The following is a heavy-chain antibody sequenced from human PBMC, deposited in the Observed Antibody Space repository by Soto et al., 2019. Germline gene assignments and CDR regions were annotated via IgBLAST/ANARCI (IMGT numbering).Heavy chain of an antibody. CDR3: ARDKPDYYDSSGLFDP. CDR2: IYYSGST. Sequence: PSETLSLTCTVSGGSISSGGYYWSWIRQHPGKGLEWIGYIYYSGSTYYNPSLKSRVTISVDTSKNQFSLKLSSVTAADTAVYYCARDKPDYYDSSGLFDPWGQGTMVTVYS. D-gene: IGHD3-22*01. V-gene: IGHV4-31*03. J-gene: IGHJ5*02. CDR1: GGSISSGGYY.